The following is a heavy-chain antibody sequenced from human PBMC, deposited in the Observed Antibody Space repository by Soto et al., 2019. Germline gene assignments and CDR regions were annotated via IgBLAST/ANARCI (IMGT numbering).Heavy chain of an antibody. CDR2: IYYSGST. J-gene: IGHJ6*02. D-gene: IGHD5-12*01. CDR1: GGSISSSSYY. CDR3: ARYLRGGYDSRYYYGMDV. Sequence: SETLSLTCTVSGGSISSSSYYWGWIRQPPGKGLEWIGSIYYSGSTNYNPSLKSRVTISVDTSKNQFSLKLSSVTAADTAVYYCARYLRGGYDSRYYYGMDVWGQGTTVTVSS. V-gene: IGHV4-39*07.